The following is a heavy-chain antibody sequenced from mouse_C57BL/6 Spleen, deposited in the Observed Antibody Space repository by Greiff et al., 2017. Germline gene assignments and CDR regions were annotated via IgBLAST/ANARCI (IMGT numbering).Heavy chain of an antibody. Sequence: QVQLKESGPGLVAPSQSLSITCTVSGFSLTSYGVHWVRQPPGKGLEWLVVIWSDGSTTYNSAPKSRLGISKDNSKSQAFSNMNSLQTTYTDMYYCARQDSNYPSAMDGWGQGTSVTVSS. CDR3: ARQDSNYPSAMDG. J-gene: IGHJ4*01. CDR2: IWSDGST. D-gene: IGHD2-5*01. CDR1: GFSLTSYG. V-gene: IGHV2-6*03.